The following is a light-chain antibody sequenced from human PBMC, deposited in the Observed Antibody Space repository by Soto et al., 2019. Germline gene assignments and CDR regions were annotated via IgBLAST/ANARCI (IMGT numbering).Light chain of an antibody. J-gene: IGKJ2*01. CDR2: GAS. V-gene: IGKV3-15*01. CDR1: QSIRNS. Sequence: EIMMTQSPATLSVSPGEGGTLSCRASQSIRNSLVWYQQKPGQAPRLLIYGASNRATDIPARFSGSGSGTDFTLTISSLQSEDFAVYYCQQYVEFPYTFGQGTRLEIK. CDR3: QQYVEFPYT.